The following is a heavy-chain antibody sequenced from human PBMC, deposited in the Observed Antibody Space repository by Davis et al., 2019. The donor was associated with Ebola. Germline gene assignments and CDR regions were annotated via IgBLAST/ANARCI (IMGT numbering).Heavy chain of an antibody. J-gene: IGHJ3*02. CDR1: GFTFSSYG. Sequence: GESLKISCAASGFTFSSYGMHWVRQAPGKGLEWVAVISYDGSNKYYADSVKGRFTISRDNSKNTLYLQMNSLRAEDTAVYYCAKDLWQWLVRGDDAFDIWGQGTMVTVSS. CDR2: ISYDGSNK. D-gene: IGHD6-19*01. V-gene: IGHV3-30*18. CDR3: AKDLWQWLVRGDDAFDI.